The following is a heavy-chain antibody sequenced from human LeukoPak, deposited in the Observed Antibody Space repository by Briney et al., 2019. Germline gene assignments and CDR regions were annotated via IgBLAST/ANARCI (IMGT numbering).Heavy chain of an antibody. CDR3: ARLTQYCSGDSCSDY. CDR1: GGTFSNYA. Sequence: SVKVSCKTSGGTFSNYAITWVRQAPGQGLEWMGGIIPIFGTATYAQKFQGRVSITADESTSTAYMELSGLRSEDTAVHYCARLTQYCSGDSCSDYWGQGTLVTVSS. D-gene: IGHD2-15*01. CDR2: IIPIFGTA. V-gene: IGHV1-69*13. J-gene: IGHJ4*02.